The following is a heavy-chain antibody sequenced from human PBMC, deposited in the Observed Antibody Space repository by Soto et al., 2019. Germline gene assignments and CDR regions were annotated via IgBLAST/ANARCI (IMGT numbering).Heavy chain of an antibody. J-gene: IGHJ6*02. D-gene: IGHD4-4*01. Sequence: QVQLVESGGGVVQPGRSLRLSCAASGFTFSSCAMHWVRQAPGKGLVWVAVISYDGSNKYYVDSVKGRFTISRGNSKNTLYLQMNSLRAEDTAVYYCARVYGGNSRYYYYYGMDVLGQGTTVTVSS. CDR3: ARVYGGNSRYYYYYGMDV. V-gene: IGHV3-30-3*01. CDR2: ISYDGSNK. CDR1: GFTFSSCA.